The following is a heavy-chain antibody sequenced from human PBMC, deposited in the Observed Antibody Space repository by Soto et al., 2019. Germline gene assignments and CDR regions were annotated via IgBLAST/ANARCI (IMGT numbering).Heavy chain of an antibody. D-gene: IGHD3-22*01. CDR1: GGTFSSYT. V-gene: IGHV1-69*02. CDR3: AFLGAQWLLAY. J-gene: IGHJ4*02. CDR2: IIPILGIA. Sequence: QVQLVQSGAEVNKPGSSVKVSCKASGGTFSSYTISWVRQAPGQGLEWMGRIIPILGIANYAQKFQGRVTITADKSTSTAYMELSSLRSEDTAVYYCAFLGAQWLLAYWGQGTLVTVSS.